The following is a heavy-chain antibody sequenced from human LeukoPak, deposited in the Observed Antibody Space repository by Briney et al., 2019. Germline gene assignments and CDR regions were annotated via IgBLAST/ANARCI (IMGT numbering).Heavy chain of an antibody. CDR2: ISAYNGNT. CDR1: GYTFTSYG. CDR3: ARISGMEWLLLLDY. D-gene: IGHD3-3*01. V-gene: IGHV1-18*01. J-gene: IGHJ4*02. Sequence: ASVKVSCKASGYTFTSYGISWGRQAPGQGLEWMGWISAYNGNTNYAQKLQGRVTMTTDTSTSTAYMELRSLRSDDTAVYYCARISGMEWLLLLDYWGQGTLVTVSS.